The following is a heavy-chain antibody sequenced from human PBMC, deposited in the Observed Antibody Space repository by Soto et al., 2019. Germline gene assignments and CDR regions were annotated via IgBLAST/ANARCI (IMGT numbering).Heavy chain of an antibody. Sequence: SLRLSCAASGFTFSSYAMSWVRQAPGKGLEWVSAISGSGGDTHYADSVKGRFTISRDNSKNTLYLQMNSLRAGDTAVYYCAKDQNYYDSRPTDYWGQGTQVTVSS. CDR1: GFTFSSYA. J-gene: IGHJ4*02. CDR3: AKDQNYYDSRPTDY. CDR2: ISGSGGDT. D-gene: IGHD3-22*01. V-gene: IGHV3-23*01.